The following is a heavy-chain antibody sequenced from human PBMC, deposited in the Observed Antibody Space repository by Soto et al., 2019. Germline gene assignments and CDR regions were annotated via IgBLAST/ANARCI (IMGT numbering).Heavy chain of an antibody. V-gene: IGHV3-23*01. CDR1: GFTFSSYG. J-gene: IGHJ6*03. Sequence: GGSLRLSCAASGFTFSSYGMSWVRQAPGEGLEWVSAISGSGGSTYYADSVRGRFTISRDNSKKTLYLQMNSLRAEDTAVYYCAKTPFEDYYSYMDVWGKGTTVTVSS. CDR2: ISGSGGST. CDR3: AKTPFEDYYSYMDV.